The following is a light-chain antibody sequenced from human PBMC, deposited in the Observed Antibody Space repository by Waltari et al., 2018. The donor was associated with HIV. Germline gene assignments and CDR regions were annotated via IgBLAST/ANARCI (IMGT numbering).Light chain of an antibody. CDR2: AAS. CDR3: QQYGNSPRT. J-gene: IGKJ2*01. Sequence: DIQMTQSPPSLSASVGDTVTITCRASQGISSWLAWYQQKPGKAPKPLIYAASTLQTGVPSRFSGSGTGTHFTLTITSLQPEDFAMYYCQQYGNSPRTFGQGTKLEFK. V-gene: IGKV1D-16*01. CDR1: QGISSW.